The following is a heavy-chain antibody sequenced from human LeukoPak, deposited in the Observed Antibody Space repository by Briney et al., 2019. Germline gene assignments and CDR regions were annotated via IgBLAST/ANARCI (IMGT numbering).Heavy chain of an antibody. CDR2: IYYSGST. D-gene: IGHD5-12*01. Sequence: PSQTLSLTCTVSGGSISSGGYYWSWIRQPPGKGLEWIGYIYYSGSTNYNPSLKSRVTISVDTSKNQFSLKLSSVTAADTAVYYCARHLVPGYEEGPWGQGTLVTVSS. V-gene: IGHV4-61*08. CDR1: GGSISSGGYY. J-gene: IGHJ5*02. CDR3: ARHLVPGYEEGP.